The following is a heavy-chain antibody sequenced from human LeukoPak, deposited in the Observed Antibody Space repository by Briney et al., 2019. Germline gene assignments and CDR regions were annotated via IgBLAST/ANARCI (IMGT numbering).Heavy chain of an antibody. Sequence: GGSLRLSCAASGFTFSSYGMHWVRQAPGKRLEWVAVISYDGSNKYYADSVKGRFTISRDNSKNTLYLQMNSLRAEDTAVYYCAKPAGSYYGELSFDYWGQGTLVTVSS. V-gene: IGHV3-30*18. CDR1: GFTFSSYG. CDR3: AKPAGSYYGELSFDY. J-gene: IGHJ4*02. CDR2: ISYDGSNK. D-gene: IGHD1-26*01.